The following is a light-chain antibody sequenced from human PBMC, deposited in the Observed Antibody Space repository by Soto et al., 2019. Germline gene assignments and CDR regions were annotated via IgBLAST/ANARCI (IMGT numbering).Light chain of an antibody. CDR2: GNT. CDR1: DSNIGAGFD. CDR3: HSYDSDVTEFYV. V-gene: IGLV1-40*01. J-gene: IGLJ1*01. Sequence: QSVLTQPPSVSGAPGRTVTISCTGSDSNIGAGFDVHWYQQLPGSAPKLLIYGNTRRPSGFPDRCSGSQSGTSASLAISGLQAEYDGDYYCHSYDSDVTEFYVFGTGTKVTVL.